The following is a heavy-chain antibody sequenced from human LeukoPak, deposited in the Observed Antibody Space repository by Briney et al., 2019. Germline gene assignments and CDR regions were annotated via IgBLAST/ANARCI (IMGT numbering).Heavy chain of an antibody. CDR3: ARNPNYNGFGFDP. J-gene: IGHJ5*02. CDR1: GGSISSHY. CDR2: IYYSGST. V-gene: IGHV4-59*11. Sequence: PSETLSLTCTVSGGSISSHYWSWIRQPPGKGLEWIGYIYYSGSTNYNPSLKSRVTISVDTSKNQFSLKLSSVTAADTAVYYCARNPNYNGFGFDPWGQGTLVTVSS. D-gene: IGHD4-4*01.